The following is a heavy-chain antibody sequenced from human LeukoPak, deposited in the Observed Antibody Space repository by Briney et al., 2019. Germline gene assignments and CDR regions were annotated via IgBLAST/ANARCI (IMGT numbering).Heavy chain of an antibody. V-gene: IGHV1-3*01. CDR3: AKDLAAAGTYWFDP. CDR1: GYTFTSYG. CDR2: INAGNGNT. D-gene: IGHD6-13*01. J-gene: IGHJ5*02. Sequence: AASVKVSCQASGYTFTSYGISWVRQAPGQGLEWMGWINAGNGNTKYSQNFQGRVTITRDTSATTAYMELSSLRSEDTAVYYCAKDLAAAGTYWFDPWGQGTLVTVSS.